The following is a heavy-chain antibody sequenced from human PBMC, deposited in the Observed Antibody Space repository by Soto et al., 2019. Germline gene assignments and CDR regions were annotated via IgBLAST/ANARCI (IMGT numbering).Heavy chain of an antibody. CDR2: ISGSGGTT. J-gene: IGHJ4*02. D-gene: IGHD6-25*01. Sequence: EVQLLESGGGLVQPGRSLRLSCAASGFTFSSYAMSWVRQAPGKGLEWVSAISGSGGTTYYAASVKGRFTISRDNSKNTLFLQMNSLRAEDTAVYYCAKFFVERGGSSGWPWTFHYGGEGTLVTVSS. CDR3: AKFFVERGGSSGWPWTFHY. CDR1: GFTFSSYA. V-gene: IGHV3-23*01.